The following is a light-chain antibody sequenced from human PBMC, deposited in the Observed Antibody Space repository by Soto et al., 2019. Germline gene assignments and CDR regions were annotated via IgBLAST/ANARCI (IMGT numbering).Light chain of an antibody. Sequence: DIQMTQSPSTLSASVGDRVTITCRASQSISPWLAWYQQKPGKAPKVLFYKTSSLQSGVPSRFSGSGSGTEFTLTISSLQPDDFATYYCQQYKRYSRTFGQGTKVEI. CDR3: QQYKRYSRT. V-gene: IGKV1-5*03. J-gene: IGKJ1*01. CDR2: KTS. CDR1: QSISPW.